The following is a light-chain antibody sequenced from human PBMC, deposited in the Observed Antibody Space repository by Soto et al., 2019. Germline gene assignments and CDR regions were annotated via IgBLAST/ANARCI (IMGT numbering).Light chain of an antibody. J-gene: IGKJ2*01. CDR3: QYYESSPPSYT. CDR2: GAS. CDR1: QSLNSGL. Sequence: EIVLTQSPGTLSLSPGERATLSCRASQSLNSGLLAWYQQTPGQAPRLLLYGASNRATYIPDRFSGGGSGTDFTLTISRRAPEDFAVYYCQYYESSPPSYTFGQGTKLEIK. V-gene: IGKV3-20*01.